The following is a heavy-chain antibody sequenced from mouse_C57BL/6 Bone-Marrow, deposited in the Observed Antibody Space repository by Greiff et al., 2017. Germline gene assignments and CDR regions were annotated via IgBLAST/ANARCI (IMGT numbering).Heavy chain of an antibody. V-gene: IGHV1-72*01. J-gene: IGHJ4*01. CDR2: INPNSGGT. CDR1: GYTFTSYW. CDR3: VRNCYCSSSCCYAMDC. Sequence: QVQLQQSGAELVKPGASVKLSCKASGYTFTSYWMNWVKQRPGRGLEWIGRINPNSGGTKYNEKFKGKATLTVDKPSSTAYMQLSSLTSEESAVYYCVRNCYCSSSCCYAMDCWGQGTTVTVSS. D-gene: IGHD1-1*01.